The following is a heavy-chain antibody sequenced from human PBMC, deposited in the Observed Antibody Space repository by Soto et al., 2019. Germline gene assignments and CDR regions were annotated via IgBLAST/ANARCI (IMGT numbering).Heavy chain of an antibody. D-gene: IGHD2-2*01. Sequence: GGSLRLSCAASGFTFSSYAMSWVRQAPGKGLKWVSAISGSGGSTYYADSVKGRFTISRDNSKNTLYLQMNSLRAEDTAVYYCAKVGVPAAINPALSPKNEYFQHWGQGTLVTVSS. CDR3: AKVGVPAAINPALSPKNEYFQH. CDR2: ISGSGGST. CDR1: GFTFSSYA. V-gene: IGHV3-23*01. J-gene: IGHJ1*01.